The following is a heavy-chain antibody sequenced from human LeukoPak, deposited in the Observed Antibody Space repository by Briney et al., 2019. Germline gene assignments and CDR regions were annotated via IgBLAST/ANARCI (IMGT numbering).Heavy chain of an antibody. J-gene: IGHJ4*02. D-gene: IGHD5-12*01. CDR3: ANRGY. CDR2: ISWNSGSI. CDR1: GFTFDDYA. V-gene: IGHV3-9*01. Sequence: PGGSLRLSCAASGFTFDDYAMHWVRQAPGKGLEWVSGISWNSGSIGYADSVKGRFTISRDNAKNSLYLQMNSLRAEDTALYYCANRGYWGQGTLVTVSS.